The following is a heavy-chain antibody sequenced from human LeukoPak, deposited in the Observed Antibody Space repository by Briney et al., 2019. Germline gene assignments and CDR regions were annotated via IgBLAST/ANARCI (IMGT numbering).Heavy chain of an antibody. CDR3: ARDGTVSSFDY. CDR2: MNPNSGNT. CDR1: GYTFTSYD. J-gene: IGHJ4*02. D-gene: IGHD1-14*01. Sequence: GASVKVSCKASGYTFTSYDINWVRQATGQGLEWMGWMNPNSGNTAYAQKFQGRVTMTRNTSTSTVYMELSSLRSEDTAVYYCARDGTVSSFDYWGQGTLVTVSS. V-gene: IGHV1-8*01.